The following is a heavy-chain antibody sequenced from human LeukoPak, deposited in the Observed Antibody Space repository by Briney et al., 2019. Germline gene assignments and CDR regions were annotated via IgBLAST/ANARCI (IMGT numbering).Heavy chain of an antibody. D-gene: IGHD4-17*01. Sequence: PGGSLRLSCAASGFTVSSNYMSWVRQAPGKGLEWVSVIYSGGSTYYADSEKGRFTFSRDNSKNTLYLQMNSLRAEDTAVYYCASDLDGDPFDYWGQGTLVTVSS. CDR3: ASDLDGDPFDY. CDR2: IYSGGST. V-gene: IGHV3-53*01. J-gene: IGHJ4*02. CDR1: GFTVSSNY.